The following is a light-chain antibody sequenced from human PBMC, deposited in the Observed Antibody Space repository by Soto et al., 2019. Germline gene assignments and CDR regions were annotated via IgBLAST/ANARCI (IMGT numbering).Light chain of an antibody. CDR3: QTWGTGIRV. CDR2: LNSDGSH. Sequence: LVLTQSPSASASLGASVKLTCTLSSGHSSYGIAWHQQEPEKGPRYLMKLNSDGSHSKGDGIPDRFSGSSSGAERYLTISSLQSEDEADYYCQTWGTGIRVFGGGTKLTVL. CDR1: SGHSSYG. V-gene: IGLV4-69*01. J-gene: IGLJ2*01.